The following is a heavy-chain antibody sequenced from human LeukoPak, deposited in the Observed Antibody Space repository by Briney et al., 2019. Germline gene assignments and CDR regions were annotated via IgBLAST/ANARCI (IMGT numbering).Heavy chain of an antibody. Sequence: PGGSLRLSCAASGFPFSSFAMTWVRQAPGKGLEWVSSIRGRGDGTSYEDSVKGRFTMSRDNSRNTLYLQMNNLRVDDTAIYYCGRDPNGDYVGAFDFWGLGTLVTVSS. V-gene: IGHV3-23*01. CDR2: IRGRGDGT. J-gene: IGHJ3*01. CDR1: GFPFSSFA. D-gene: IGHD4-17*01. CDR3: GRDPNGDYVGAFDF.